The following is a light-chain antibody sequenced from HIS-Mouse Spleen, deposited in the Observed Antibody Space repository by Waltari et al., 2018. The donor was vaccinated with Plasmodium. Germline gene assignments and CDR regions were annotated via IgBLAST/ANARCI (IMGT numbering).Light chain of an antibody. CDR1: QSISSW. CDR3: QQYNSYSRT. CDR2: KAS. V-gene: IGKV1-5*03. Sequence: DIKMTDARSTVRAAGKERGSRTCRASQSISSWLAWYQHKPGKAPKLLIYKASSLERGVPSRFSGSGSATEFTLTISSLQPDDFATYYCQQYNSYSRTFGQGTKVEIK. J-gene: IGKJ1*01.